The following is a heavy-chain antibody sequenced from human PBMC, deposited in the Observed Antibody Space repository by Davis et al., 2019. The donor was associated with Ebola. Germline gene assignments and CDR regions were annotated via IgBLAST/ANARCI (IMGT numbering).Heavy chain of an antibody. V-gene: IGHV3-23*01. D-gene: IGHD6-13*01. CDR1: GFTFSSYA. Sequence: GESLKISCAASGFTFSSYAMSWVRQAPGKGLEWVSAISGSGGSTYYADSVKGRFTISRDNAKNSLYLQMNSLRAEDTALYYCAKARYGYSSQNNWFDPWGQGTLVTVSS. J-gene: IGHJ5*02. CDR3: AKARYGYSSQNNWFDP. CDR2: ISGSGGST.